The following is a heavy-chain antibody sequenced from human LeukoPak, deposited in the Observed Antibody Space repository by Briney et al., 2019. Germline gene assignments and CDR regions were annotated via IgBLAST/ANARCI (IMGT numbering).Heavy chain of an antibody. Sequence: PGGSLRLSCAASGFTFSDYNMNWVRQSPEKGLEWVSSITSGTTYIYYADSVRGRFTLSRDNAKNSLYLQMNSLRAEDTAVYYCARGDVVVVPAAPPYYYYGMDVWGQGTTVTVSS. J-gene: IGHJ6*02. CDR3: ARGDVVVVPAAPPYYYYGMDV. V-gene: IGHV3-21*01. CDR2: ITSGTTYI. CDR1: GFTFSDYN. D-gene: IGHD2-2*01.